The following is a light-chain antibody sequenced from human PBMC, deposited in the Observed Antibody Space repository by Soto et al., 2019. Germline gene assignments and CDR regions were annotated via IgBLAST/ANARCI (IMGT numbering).Light chain of an antibody. J-gene: IGKJ4*02. V-gene: IGKV3-20*01. CDR3: EQYGLPLRT. CDR2: GTS. CDR1: QSVSSSY. Sequence: VLTQSPCSLSLSTGERATLSCRASQSVSSSYLAWYYHKPGQAPRLLIYGTSSTATGIPDRFSGSGSGTEFTLTISTPAPEDSAVYYCEQYGLPLRTFGEGSNVDIK.